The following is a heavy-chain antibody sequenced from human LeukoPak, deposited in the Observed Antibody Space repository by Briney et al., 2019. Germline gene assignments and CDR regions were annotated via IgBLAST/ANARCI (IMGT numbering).Heavy chain of an antibody. CDR2: INPNSGGT. CDR1: GYTFTGYY. Sequence: ASVKVSCKASGYTFTGYYMHWVRQAPGQGLEWMGWINPNSGGTNYAQKFQGRVTMTRNTSISTAYMELSSLRSEDTAVYYCASDKGSSGWYGYWGQGTLVTVSS. D-gene: IGHD6-19*01. CDR3: ASDKGSSGWYGY. J-gene: IGHJ4*02. V-gene: IGHV1-2*02.